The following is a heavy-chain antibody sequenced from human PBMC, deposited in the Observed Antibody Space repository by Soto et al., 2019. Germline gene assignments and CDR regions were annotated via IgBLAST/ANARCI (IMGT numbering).Heavy chain of an antibody. J-gene: IGHJ4*02. CDR3: ARGVPYHLPRSYSSGCCDY. D-gene: IGHD6-19*01. V-gene: IGHV1-18*01. Sequence: GASVKVSCKASGYTFTSYGISWVRQAPGQRLEWMGWISAYNGNTNYAQKLQGRVTMTTDTSTSTAYMELRSLRSDDTAVYYCARGVPYHLPRSYSSGCCDYWGQGTLVTVYS. CDR1: GYTFTSYG. CDR2: ISAYNGNT.